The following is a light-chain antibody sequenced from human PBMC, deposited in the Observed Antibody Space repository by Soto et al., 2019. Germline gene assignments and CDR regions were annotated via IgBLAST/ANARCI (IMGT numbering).Light chain of an antibody. V-gene: IGKV3D-20*02. J-gene: IGKJ5*01. Sequence: EIVLTQSPGTLSLSPGERATLSCRASQSVSSSYLAWYQQKPGQAPRLLIYDASNRATGVPDRFSGSGSETDFTLTISSLEPEDLGVYYCLHRMNWPLTFGQGTRLEIK. CDR2: DAS. CDR3: LHRMNWPLT. CDR1: QSVSSSY.